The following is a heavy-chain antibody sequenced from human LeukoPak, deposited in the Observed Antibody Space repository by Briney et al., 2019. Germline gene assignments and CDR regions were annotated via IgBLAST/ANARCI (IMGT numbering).Heavy chain of an antibody. Sequence: PGGSLRLSCAASGFTFSSYAMSWVRQAPGKGLEWVSAISGSGGSTYYADSVKGRFTISRDNSKNTLYLQMNSLRAEDTAVYYCARGGSYASFGFDYWGQGTLVTVSS. V-gene: IGHV3-23*01. D-gene: IGHD1-26*01. CDR2: ISGSGGST. J-gene: IGHJ4*02. CDR3: ARGGSYASFGFDY. CDR1: GFTFSSYA.